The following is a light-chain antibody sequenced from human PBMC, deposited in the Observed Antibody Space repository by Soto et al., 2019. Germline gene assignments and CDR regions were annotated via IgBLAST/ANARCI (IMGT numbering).Light chain of an antibody. CDR1: SSNIESNT. CDR3: AAWDDILNGDV. J-gene: IGLJ1*01. Sequence: QSFLTQPPSASVTPGQRVTISCSGSSSNIESNTVTWYQQLPGTAPKLVIYSNYDRPSGVPDRFSGSTSGTSASLVIRGLQSEDEADYYCAAWDDILNGDVFGGGTKVTVL. V-gene: IGLV1-44*01. CDR2: SNY.